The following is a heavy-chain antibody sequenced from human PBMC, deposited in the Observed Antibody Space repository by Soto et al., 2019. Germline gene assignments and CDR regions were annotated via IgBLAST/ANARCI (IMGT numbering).Heavy chain of an antibody. Sequence: RASVKVSCKASGYIFTDYYMHWVRQAPGQGLEWMGWINANSGGTNYPQKFQGRVTMTRDTSISTAYMELSSLRSDDTAVYYCASGGSSSCPDFWGQGTLVTVSS. CDR2: INANSGGT. D-gene: IGHD6-13*01. V-gene: IGHV1-2*02. CDR3: ASGGSSSCPDF. CDR1: GYIFTDYY. J-gene: IGHJ4*02.